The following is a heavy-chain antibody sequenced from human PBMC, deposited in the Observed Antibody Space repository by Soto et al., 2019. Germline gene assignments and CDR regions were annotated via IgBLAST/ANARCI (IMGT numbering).Heavy chain of an antibody. J-gene: IGHJ6*02. CDR3: ARVRGDYYYYAMDV. V-gene: IGHV3-48*02. CDR1: GFTFRTYS. Sequence: GGSLRLSCAASGFTFRTYSMNWVRQAPGKGLEWISYISSSSRTIYYADSVKGRFTISRDDAKNSLYLQVNSLRDEDTAVYYCARVRGDYYYYAMDVWGQGTTVTVSS. D-gene: IGHD3-10*01. CDR2: ISSSSRTI.